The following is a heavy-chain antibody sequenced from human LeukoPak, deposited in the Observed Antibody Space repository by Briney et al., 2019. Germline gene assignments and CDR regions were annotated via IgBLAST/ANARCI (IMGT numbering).Heavy chain of an antibody. D-gene: IGHD3-9*01. V-gene: IGHV3-7*03. CDR3: VRDHYDILTGPDY. CDR1: GFTFSSYW. J-gene: IGHJ4*02. Sequence: GGSLRLSCAASGFTFSSYWMSWVRQAPGKGLEWVANIKQDGSEKYYVDSVKGRFTISRDNAKNSLYLQMNSLRAEDTAVYYCVRDHYDILTGPDYWGQGTLVTVSS. CDR2: IKQDGSEK.